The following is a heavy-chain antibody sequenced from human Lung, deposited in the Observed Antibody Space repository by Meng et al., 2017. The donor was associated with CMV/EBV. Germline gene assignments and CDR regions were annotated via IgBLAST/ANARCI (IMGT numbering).Heavy chain of an antibody. D-gene: IGHD2-2*01. V-gene: IGHV3-23*01. CDR2: ISGGGGST. CDR1: GFXFSSYA. Sequence: GGSXRLXCAASGFXFSSYAMTWVRQAPGKGLEWVSVISGGGGSTYYADSVKGRFTISRDNSKNTLYLQVNSLRAEDTAVYYCARATLEYCSSTSCYPFDYWXQGTLVTVSS. J-gene: IGHJ4*02. CDR3: ARATLEYCSSTSCYPFDY.